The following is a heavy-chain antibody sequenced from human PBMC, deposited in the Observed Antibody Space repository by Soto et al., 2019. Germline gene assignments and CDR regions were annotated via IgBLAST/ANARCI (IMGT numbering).Heavy chain of an antibody. Sequence: GGSLRLSCVASGFTFTNYWMHWVRQAPGKGLVWVAVISYDGSNKYYADSVKGRFTISRDNSKNTLYLQMNSLKTEDTAVFYCAKERLGYSSSWYNDYWGQGTLGTVSS. J-gene: IGHJ4*02. V-gene: IGHV3-30*18. CDR1: GFTFTNYW. D-gene: IGHD6-13*01. CDR2: ISYDGSNK. CDR3: AKERLGYSSSWYNDY.